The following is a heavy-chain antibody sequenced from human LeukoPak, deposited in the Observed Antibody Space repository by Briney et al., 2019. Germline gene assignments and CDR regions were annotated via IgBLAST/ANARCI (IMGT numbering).Heavy chain of an antibody. Sequence: PGGSLGLSCAASGFTFSSYWMSWVRQAPGKGLEWVANIKQDGSEKYYVDSVKGRFTISRDNAKNSLYLQMNSLRAEDTAVYYCARDSPVVAYRYWGQGTLVTVSS. V-gene: IGHV3-7*01. CDR2: IKQDGSEK. CDR1: GFTFSSYW. D-gene: IGHD3-16*01. CDR3: ARDSPVVAYRY. J-gene: IGHJ4*02.